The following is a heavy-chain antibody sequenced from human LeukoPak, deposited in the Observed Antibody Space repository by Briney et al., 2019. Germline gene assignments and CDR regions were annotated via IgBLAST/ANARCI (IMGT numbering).Heavy chain of an antibody. CDR3: TRLYDISNSWFDP. CDR2: IYPSGGST. Sequence: GASVKVSCKASGYTFTGYYMHWLRQTPGQGLEWMGMIYPSGGSTSYAQKFQGRVTMTRDTSTSTVYMEMSSLRSEDTAVYYCTRLYDISNSWFDPWGQGTLVTVSS. J-gene: IGHJ5*02. V-gene: IGHV1-46*03. D-gene: IGHD3-9*01. CDR1: GYTFTGYY.